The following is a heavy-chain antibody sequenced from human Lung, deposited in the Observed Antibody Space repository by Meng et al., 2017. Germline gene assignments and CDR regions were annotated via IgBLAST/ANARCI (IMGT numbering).Heavy chain of an antibody. CDR2: IWNDGSNQ. Sequence: VQMVGLGGGVVQPGKSLRVSCAASGFSFRSYGMHWVRQAPSKGLGWVAVIWNDGSNQYYADSVKGRFSISRDNSKNTLFLQMNSLRAEDTAMYFCARDERATQFEYWGQGTLVTVSS. CDR3: ARDERATQFEY. V-gene: IGHV3-33*01. CDR1: GFSFRSYG. J-gene: IGHJ4*02.